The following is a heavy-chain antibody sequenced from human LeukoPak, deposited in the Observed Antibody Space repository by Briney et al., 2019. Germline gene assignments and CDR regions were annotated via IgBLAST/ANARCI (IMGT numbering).Heavy chain of an antibody. CDR3: AREVGDYYDSSGSFGY. V-gene: IGHV3-74*01. J-gene: IGHJ4*02. CDR1: GFTFSSHW. D-gene: IGHD3-22*01. CDR2: INSDGSRT. Sequence: PRGALRLSCAASGFTFSSHWMHWGRQGPGKGLVLVSRINSDGSRTIYADSVKGRFTISRDSAKNTLYLQMNSLRAEDTAVYYCAREVGDYYDSSGSFGYWGQGTLVTVSS.